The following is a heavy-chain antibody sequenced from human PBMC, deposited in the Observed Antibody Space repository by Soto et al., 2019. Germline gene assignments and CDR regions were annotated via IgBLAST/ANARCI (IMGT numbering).Heavy chain of an antibody. Sequence: SGEVSCKASCYTFIDYGITWVRQAPGQGLEWMGWISISSANTHYEESLQGRVTMTSDKTNTAYMELWRLRSDDSAMYYCARSYNYGSYWYFDLWGRGTLVTVSS. CDR1: CYTFIDYG. CDR3: ARSYNYGSYWYFDL. CDR2: ISISSANT. V-gene: IGHV1-18*04. D-gene: IGHD3-10*01. J-gene: IGHJ2*01.